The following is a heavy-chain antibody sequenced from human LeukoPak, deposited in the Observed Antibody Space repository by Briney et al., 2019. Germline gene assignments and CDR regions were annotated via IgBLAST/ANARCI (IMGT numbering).Heavy chain of an antibody. CDR3: AKGQLGPSYYYYMDV. D-gene: IGHD1-1*01. CDR2: ISGSGGST. Sequence: GGSLRLSCAASGFTFSSYAVSWVRQAPGKGLEWVSAISGSGGSTYYADSVKGRFTISRDNSKNTLYLQMNSLRAEDTAVYYCAKGQLGPSYYYYMDVWGKGTTVTVSS. J-gene: IGHJ6*03. V-gene: IGHV3-23*01. CDR1: GFTFSSYA.